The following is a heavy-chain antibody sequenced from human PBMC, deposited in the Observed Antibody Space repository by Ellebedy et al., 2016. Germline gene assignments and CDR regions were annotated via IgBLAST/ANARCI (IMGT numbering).Heavy chain of an antibody. D-gene: IGHD3-10*01. CDR1: GGSISSYY. CDR2: INHSGST. Sequence: SETLSLXCTVSGGSISSYYWSWIRQPPGKGLEWIGEINHSGSTNYNPSLKSRVTISVDTSKNQFSLKLSSVTAADTAVYYCARDNRDGLDYWGQGTLVTVSS. J-gene: IGHJ4*02. CDR3: ARDNRDGLDY. V-gene: IGHV4-34*01.